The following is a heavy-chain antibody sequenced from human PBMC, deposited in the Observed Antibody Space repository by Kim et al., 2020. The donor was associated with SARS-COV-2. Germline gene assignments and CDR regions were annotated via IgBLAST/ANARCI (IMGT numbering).Heavy chain of an antibody. D-gene: IGHD4-17*01. CDR3: ARGVPTVTTIDY. Sequence: SETLSLTCTVSGGSISSGGYYWSWIRQHPGKGLEWIGYIYYSGSTYYNPSLKSRVTISVDTSKNQFSLKLSSVTAADTAVYYCARGVPTVTTIDYWGQGTLVTVSS. CDR2: IYYSGST. CDR1: GGSISSGGYY. V-gene: IGHV4-31*03. J-gene: IGHJ4*02.